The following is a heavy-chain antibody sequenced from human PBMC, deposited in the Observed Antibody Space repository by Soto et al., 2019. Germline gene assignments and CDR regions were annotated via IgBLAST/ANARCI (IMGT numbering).Heavy chain of an antibody. CDR2: ISGSGGST. D-gene: IGHD3-10*01. CDR1: GFTFSSYA. V-gene: IGHV3-23*01. Sequence: HPGGSLRLSCAASGFTFSSYAMSWVRQAPGKGLEWVSAISGSGGSTYYADSVKGRFTISRDNSKNTLYLQMNSLRAEDTAVYYCARETMVRGVHIDYWGQGTLVTVSS. CDR3: ARETMVRGVHIDY. J-gene: IGHJ4*02.